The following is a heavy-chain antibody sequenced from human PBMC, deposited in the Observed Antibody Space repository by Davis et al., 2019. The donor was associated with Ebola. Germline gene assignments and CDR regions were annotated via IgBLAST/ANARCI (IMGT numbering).Heavy chain of an antibody. CDR3: ATSGVVVSGPGDNGFDL. Sequence: AASVKVSCKVSGGSFTNYALSWVRQAPGQGLEWMGTIIPVFATANYAQKLQGRVTITADTSTTTVYVELSSLRPDDTAIYYCATSGVVVSGPGDNGFDLWGQGTLVTVS. CDR1: GGSFTNYA. D-gene: IGHD6-19*01. V-gene: IGHV1-69*06. J-gene: IGHJ5*02. CDR2: IIPVFATA.